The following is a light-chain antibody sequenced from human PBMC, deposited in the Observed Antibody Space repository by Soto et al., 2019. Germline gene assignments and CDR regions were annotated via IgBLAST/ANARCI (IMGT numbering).Light chain of an antibody. CDR3: TQSAQLPPT. J-gene: IGKJ5*01. Sequence: TQTPLSLSITPGRPASSSCNSIPCLLHITRENFLFWYLQKPGQSPQLLIYEVSTRVSGVPDRFSGSGSGTDFTLEISRVETDDVGIYYCTQSAQLPPTFGEGTRLDIK. CDR2: EVS. CDR1: PCLLHITRENF. V-gene: IGKV2D-29*02.